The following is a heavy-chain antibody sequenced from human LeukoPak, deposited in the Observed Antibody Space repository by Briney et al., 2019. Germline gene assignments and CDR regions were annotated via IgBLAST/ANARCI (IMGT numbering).Heavy chain of an antibody. D-gene: IGHD4-17*01. CDR3: ARQKRTTVTL. Sequence: PSETLSLTCTVSGSSISSSSYYWGWIRQPPGKGLEWIGSIYYSGSTYYNPSLKSRVTISVDTSKNQFSLKLSSVTAADTAVYYCARQKRTTVTLWGQGTLVTVPS. J-gene: IGHJ4*02. CDR1: GSSISSSSYY. V-gene: IGHV4-39*01. CDR2: IYYSGST.